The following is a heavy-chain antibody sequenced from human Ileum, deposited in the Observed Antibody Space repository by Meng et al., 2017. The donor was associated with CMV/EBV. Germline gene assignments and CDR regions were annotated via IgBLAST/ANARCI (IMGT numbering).Heavy chain of an antibody. CDR3: ARFASVGY. V-gene: IGHV3-7*03. D-gene: IGHD2-2*01. J-gene: IGHJ4*02. CDR1: GFTFINSW. Sequence: GGSLRLSCAASGFTFINSWMTWVRQAPGKGPEWVATIREDGSQKHYIDSVKGRFTISRDNAQNSLYLQMNNLSPEDTAMYYCARFASVGYWGQGTRVT. CDR2: IREDGSQK.